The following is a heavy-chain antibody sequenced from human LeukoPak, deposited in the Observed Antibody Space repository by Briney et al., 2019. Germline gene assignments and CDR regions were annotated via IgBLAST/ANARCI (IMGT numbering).Heavy chain of an antibody. CDR2: IYPGDSDT. CDR3: ARPPPAYCSSTSCSNDAFDI. J-gene: IGHJ3*02. CDR1: GYSFTSYW. Sequence: GGSLQISCKGSGYSFTSYWIGWVRRMPGKGLEWMGIIYPGDSDTRYSPSFQGQVTISAAKSISTAYLQWSSLKASDTAMYYCARPPPAYCSSTSCSNDAFDIWGQGTMVTVSS. D-gene: IGHD2-2*01. V-gene: IGHV5-51*01.